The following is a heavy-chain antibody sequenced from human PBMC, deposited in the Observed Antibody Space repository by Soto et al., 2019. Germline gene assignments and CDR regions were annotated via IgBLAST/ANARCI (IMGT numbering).Heavy chain of an antibody. CDR1: GGSISSGGYS. D-gene: IGHD4-17*01. Sequence: QLQLQESGSGLVKPSQTLSLTCAVSGGSISSGGYSWSWIRQPPGKGLEWIGYLYHSGSTYYNPSLRSRVTISVDRSKNQFSLKLSSVTAADTAVYYCARSATVTIGQAFDIWGQGTMVTVSS. CDR2: LYHSGST. V-gene: IGHV4-30-2*01. J-gene: IGHJ3*02. CDR3: ARSATVTIGQAFDI.